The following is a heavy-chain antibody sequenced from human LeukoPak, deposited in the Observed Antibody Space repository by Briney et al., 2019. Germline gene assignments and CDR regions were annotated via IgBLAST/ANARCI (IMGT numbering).Heavy chain of an antibody. D-gene: IGHD3-3*01. V-gene: IGHV1-46*01. Sequence: GASVKVSCKASGYTFTSYYMHWVRQAPGQGLEWMGLINPTGGSTGYAQKFQGRVTMTTDTSTSTAYMELRSLRSDDTAVYYCARDTEYPAILIQPRTISNWFDPWGQGTLVTVSS. CDR1: GYTFTSYY. J-gene: IGHJ5*02. CDR2: INPTGGST. CDR3: ARDTEYPAILIQPRTISNWFDP.